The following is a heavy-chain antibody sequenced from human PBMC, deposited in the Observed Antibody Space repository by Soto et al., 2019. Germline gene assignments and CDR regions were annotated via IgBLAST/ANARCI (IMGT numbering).Heavy chain of an antibody. D-gene: IGHD1-7*01. J-gene: IGHJ4*02. CDR3: ARPGELQQTFDS. Sequence: EVQLVESGGGLVKPGGSLRLSCVVSGVSFSDYSMNWVRQAPGKGLEWVSLITGNSEYKYYAGSVKGRFTVSRDNAKNPLYLQMNSLTAEDPAVYYCARPGELQQTFDSWGQGTLVTVSS. V-gene: IGHV3-21*06. CDR1: GVSFSDYS. CDR2: ITGNSEYK.